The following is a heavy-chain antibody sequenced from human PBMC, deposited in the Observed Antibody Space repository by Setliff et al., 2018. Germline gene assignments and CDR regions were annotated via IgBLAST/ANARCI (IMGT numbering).Heavy chain of an antibody. CDR1: GGSISDNGYF. V-gene: IGHV4-39*07. J-gene: IGHJ4*02. Sequence: SETLSLTCTVPGGSISDNGYFWGWVRQPPGKGLEWIGNIYFGGNSYFNPSFKSRVTISVDTSKNQFSLRLRPVTAADTAVYFCARENGYCSGGACYFMFDYWGQGTLVTVSS. CDR2: IYFGGNS. D-gene: IGHD2-15*01. CDR3: ARENGYCSGGACYFMFDY.